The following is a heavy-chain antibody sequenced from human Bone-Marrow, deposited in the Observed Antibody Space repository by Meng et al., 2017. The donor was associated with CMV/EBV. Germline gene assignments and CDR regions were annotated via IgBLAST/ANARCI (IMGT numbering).Heavy chain of an antibody. J-gene: IGHJ4*02. CDR2: INPNNGYT. D-gene: IGHD2-2*01. CDR3: AGGRYCSSISCSFDY. Sequence: GHYMQWVRQAPGQGLEWMGWINPNNGYTKYAQKFQGRVTITRDTSINTAYMELNSLTSDDTAVYYCAGGRYCSSISCSFDYWGQGTLVTVSS. V-gene: IGHV1-2*02. CDR1: GHY.